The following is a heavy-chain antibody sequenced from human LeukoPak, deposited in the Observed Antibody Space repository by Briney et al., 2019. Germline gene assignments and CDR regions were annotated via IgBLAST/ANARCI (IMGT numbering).Heavy chain of an antibody. J-gene: IGHJ4*02. Sequence: PSETLSLTCSVSGGHIDSVYWNWIRQPPGKGLEWIGYIDNSGSTKYNPSLQSRITMSRDTSKKQFSLKLTSVTAADTAMYYCASGAGWSIDYWGQGTLVSVSS. CDR3: ASGAGWSIDY. D-gene: IGHD6-19*01. V-gene: IGHV4-4*08. CDR2: IDNSGST. CDR1: GGHIDSVY.